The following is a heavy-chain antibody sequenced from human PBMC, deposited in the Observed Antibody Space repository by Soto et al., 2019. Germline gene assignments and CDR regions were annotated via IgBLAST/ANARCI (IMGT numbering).Heavy chain of an antibody. J-gene: IGHJ4*02. CDR1: GFTFSSYG. V-gene: IGHV3-33*01. CDR3: ARDPYYYDSSGYYGY. CDR2: IWYDGSNK. Sequence: AGSLRLSCAASGFTFSSYGMHWVRQAPGKGLEWVAVIWYDGSNKYYADSVKGRFTISRDNSKNTLYLQMNSLRAEDTAVYYCARDPYYYDSSGYYGYWGQGTLVTVSS. D-gene: IGHD3-22*01.